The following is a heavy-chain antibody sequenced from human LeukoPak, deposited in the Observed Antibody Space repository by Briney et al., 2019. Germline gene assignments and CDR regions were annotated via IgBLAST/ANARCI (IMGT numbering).Heavy chain of an antibody. CDR3: VKMVTGTWFDP. J-gene: IGHJ5*02. CDR1: GFTFSSYE. Sequence: PGGSLRLSCAASGFTFSSYEINWVRQAPGKGLEWVSYISSSGSTIYYADSVKGRFTISRDNAKNSLYLQMNSLRAEDTAIYYCVKMVTGTWFDPWGQGILVTVSS. D-gene: IGHD1-14*01. CDR2: ISSSGSTI. V-gene: IGHV3-48*03.